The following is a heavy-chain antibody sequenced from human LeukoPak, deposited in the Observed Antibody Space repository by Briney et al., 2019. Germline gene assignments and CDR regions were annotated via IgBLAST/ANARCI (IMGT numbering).Heavy chain of an antibody. Sequence: ASVKVSCKASGYTFTGYYMHWVRQAPGQGLEWMGRINPNSGGTNYAQKFQGRVTMTRDTSISTAYMELSRLGSDDTAVYYCARPSDWWELLRLDYWGQGTLVTVSS. CDR2: INPNSGGT. V-gene: IGHV1-2*06. D-gene: IGHD1-26*01. CDR1: GYTFTGYY. J-gene: IGHJ4*02. CDR3: ARPSDWWELLRLDY.